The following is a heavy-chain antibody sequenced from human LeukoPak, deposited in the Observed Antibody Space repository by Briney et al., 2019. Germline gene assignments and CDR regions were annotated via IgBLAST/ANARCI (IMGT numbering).Heavy chain of an antibody. CDR1: GFTFSNAW. J-gene: IGHJ4*02. D-gene: IGHD3-10*01. CDR3: TIQLLWFGELLDGDY. Sequence: GGSLRLSCAASGFTFSNAWMSWVRQAPGKGLEWVGRIKSKTDGGTTDYAAPVKGRFTISRDDSKNTLYLQMNSLKTEDPAVYYCTIQLLWFGELLDGDYWGQGTLVTVSS. V-gene: IGHV3-15*01. CDR2: IKSKTDGGTT.